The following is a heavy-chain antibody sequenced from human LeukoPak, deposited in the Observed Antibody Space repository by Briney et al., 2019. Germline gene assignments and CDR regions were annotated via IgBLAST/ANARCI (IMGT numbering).Heavy chain of an antibody. CDR1: GGSISSYY. Sequence: SETLSLTCTVSGGSISSYYWSWIRQPAGKGLEWIGRIYSSGSTNYNPSLKSRVTMSVDTSKNQFSLKLSSVTAADTAVYYCARRTGTAGGNHFDYWGQGTLVTVSS. J-gene: IGHJ4*02. D-gene: IGHD1/OR15-1a*01. CDR3: ARRTGTAGGNHFDY. CDR2: IYSSGST. V-gene: IGHV4-4*07.